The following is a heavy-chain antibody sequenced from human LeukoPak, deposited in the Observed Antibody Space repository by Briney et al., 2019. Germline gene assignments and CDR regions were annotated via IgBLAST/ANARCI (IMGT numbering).Heavy chain of an antibody. CDR1: GFTVRRNY. CDR2: IYSGGST. Sequence: PGGSLRLSCAASGFTVRRNYMSWVRQAPGKGLEGVSVIYSGGSTYYAASVKGRFTISTDNSKNTLYLQINSLRAEDTALYYCARDNYESSGYYSYNWFDPWGQGTLVTVSS. V-gene: IGHV3-53*01. CDR3: ARDNYESSGYYSYNWFDP. D-gene: IGHD3-22*01. J-gene: IGHJ5*02.